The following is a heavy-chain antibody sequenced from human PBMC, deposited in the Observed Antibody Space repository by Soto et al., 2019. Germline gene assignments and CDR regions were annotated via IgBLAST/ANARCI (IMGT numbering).Heavy chain of an antibody. J-gene: IGHJ6*02. CDR2: INPGGGSA. CDR3: ARDPSCWSLNGLDV. D-gene: IGHD6-19*01. V-gene: IGHV1-46*01. CDR1: GSAITRYY. Sequence: QVDLVQSGAEVKKPGASVTISCKASGSAITRYYIYWQRQAPGRGLDWMSIINPGGGSASYAKKYQDRVTIETEPSTGTGYVDLRSLRTEDTAVYYCARDPSCWSLNGLDVWGQGSTVNVSS.